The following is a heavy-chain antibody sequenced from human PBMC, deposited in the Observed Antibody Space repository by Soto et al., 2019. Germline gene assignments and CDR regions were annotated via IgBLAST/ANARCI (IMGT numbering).Heavy chain of an antibody. CDR2: IRSKANSYAT. J-gene: IGHJ6*02. CDR3: TSYSSSRYYYYYGMDV. CDR1: GFTFSGSA. D-gene: IGHD6-13*01. Sequence: GSLRLSCAASGFTFSGSAMHWVRQASGKGLEWVGRIRSKANSYATAYAASVKGRFTISRDDSKNTAYLQMNSLKTEDTAVYYCTSYSSSRYYYYYGMDVWGQGTTVTVSS. V-gene: IGHV3-73*01.